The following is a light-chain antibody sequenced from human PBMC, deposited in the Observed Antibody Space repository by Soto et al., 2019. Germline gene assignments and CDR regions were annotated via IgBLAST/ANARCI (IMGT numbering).Light chain of an antibody. CDR1: SSNIGNNA. J-gene: IGLJ1*01. V-gene: IGLV1-36*01. CDR2: YDD. Sequence: SVLTHPPSVSEAPRQSVTISCSGSSSNIGNNAVNWYQQLPGKAPKLLIYYDDLLPSGVSDRFSGSKSGTSASLAISGLQSEDEADYYCAAWDDSSYVFGTGTKVTVL. CDR3: AAWDDSSYV.